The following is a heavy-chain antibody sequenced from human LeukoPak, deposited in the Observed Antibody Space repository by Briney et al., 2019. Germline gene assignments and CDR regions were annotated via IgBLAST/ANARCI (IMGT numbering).Heavy chain of an antibody. CDR3: ARERITMVRGVIIPGLYYGMDV. J-gene: IGHJ6*02. CDR1: GGSISTYY. Sequence: SETLSLTCTVSGGSISTYYWSWIRQPPGKGLEWIGYIYYSGSADYNPSLKSRVTISVDTSKNQFSLKLSSVTAADTAVYYCARERITMVRGVIIPGLYYGMDVWGQGTTVTVSS. D-gene: IGHD3-10*01. CDR2: IYYSGSA. V-gene: IGHV4-59*12.